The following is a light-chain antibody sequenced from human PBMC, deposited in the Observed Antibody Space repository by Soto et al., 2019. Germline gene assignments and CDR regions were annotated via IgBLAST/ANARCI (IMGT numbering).Light chain of an antibody. J-gene: IGLJ2*01. CDR3: SSYTSSSTRV. CDR1: SSDVGGYNY. V-gene: IGLV2-14*01. Sequence: QPASVSGSPGQSITISCTGTSSDVGGYNYVSWYQQHPGKAPKLMIYDVSNRPSGVSNRFSGSKSGNTASLTISGLQAEDEADYYCSSYTSSSTRVFGGGTKLTVL. CDR2: DVS.